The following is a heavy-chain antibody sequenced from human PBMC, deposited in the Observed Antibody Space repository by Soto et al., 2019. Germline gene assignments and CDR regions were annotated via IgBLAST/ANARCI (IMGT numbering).Heavy chain of an antibody. CDR3: ARSSEMAPYYFDY. V-gene: IGHV3-33*01. D-gene: IGHD2-8*01. CDR2: IWYDGSNK. Sequence: PGGSLRLSCAASGFTFSNYGMHWVRQAPGKGLEWAAVIWYDGSNKYYADSVKGRFTISRDNSKNTLYLQMNSLRAEDTAVYYCARSSEMAPYYFDYWGQGTLVTVSS. J-gene: IGHJ4*02. CDR1: GFTFSNYG.